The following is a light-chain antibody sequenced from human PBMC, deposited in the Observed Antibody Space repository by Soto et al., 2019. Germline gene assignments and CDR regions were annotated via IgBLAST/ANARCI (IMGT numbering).Light chain of an antibody. Sequence: NFMLTQPHSVSESPGKTVTISCTRSSGSIASNFVQWYQQRPGSAPTPVIYDNNRRPSGVPDRFSGSIDGSSASAALTVSGLKNEDEDDYDCHYYNLDTVIFGGGTQLTVL. V-gene: IGLV6-57*04. CDR1: SGSIASNF. CDR3: HYYNLDTVI. J-gene: IGLJ2*01. CDR2: DNN.